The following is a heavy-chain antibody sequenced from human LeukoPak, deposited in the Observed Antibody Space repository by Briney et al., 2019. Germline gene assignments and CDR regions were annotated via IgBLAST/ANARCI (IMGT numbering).Heavy chain of an antibody. V-gene: IGHV3-21*01. Sequence: GGSLRLSCAASGFTFSSYSMNWVRQAPGKGLEWVSSISSSSSYIYYADSVKGRFTISRDNAKNSLYLQMNSLRAEDTAVYYCARAPQGIYSSSWYVWDYFDYWGRGTLVTVSS. D-gene: IGHD6-13*01. J-gene: IGHJ4*02. CDR1: GFTFSSYS. CDR3: ARAPQGIYSSSWYVWDYFDY. CDR2: ISSSSSYI.